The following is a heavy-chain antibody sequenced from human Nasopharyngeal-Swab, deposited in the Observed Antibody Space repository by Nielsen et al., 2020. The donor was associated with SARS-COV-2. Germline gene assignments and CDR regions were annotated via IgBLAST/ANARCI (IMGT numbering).Heavy chain of an antibody. CDR1: GDAFSRLG. J-gene: IGHJ6*02. Sequence: SVKVSCKASGDAFSRLGISWVRQAPGQGLEWMGGIIPAFGTPTYAQDSAQDLQGRVTISADESTSTAYMELSSLRSEDTAVYYCARGKGTSYYYYYGMDVWGQGTTVTVSS. CDR2: IIPAFGTP. V-gene: IGHV1-69*13. D-gene: IGHD1/OR15-1a*01. CDR3: ARGKGTSYYYYYGMDV.